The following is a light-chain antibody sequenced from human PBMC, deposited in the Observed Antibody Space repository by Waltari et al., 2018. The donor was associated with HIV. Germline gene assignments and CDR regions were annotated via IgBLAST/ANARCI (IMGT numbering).Light chain of an antibody. Sequence: DIQMTQSPSSVSVAVGGAVSINCRASQNIGKTLAWYQLKSNNATRLLIYEASRLDDGVPARFRGSGSRSNFSLDITNLQPEDDGTYICQQAKTFPHTFAGGTRV. V-gene: IGKV1-12*01. CDR2: EAS. CDR1: QNIGKT. J-gene: IGKJ4*01. CDR3: QQAKTFPHT.